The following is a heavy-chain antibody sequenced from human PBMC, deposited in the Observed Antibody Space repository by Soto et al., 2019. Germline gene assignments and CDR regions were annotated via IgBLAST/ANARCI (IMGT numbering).Heavy chain of an antibody. CDR1: GFTVSSNY. CDR3: AREVTLRYYDILTGYYSRGWFDP. CDR2: IYSGGST. D-gene: IGHD3-9*01. V-gene: IGHV3-53*04. J-gene: IGHJ5*02. Sequence: GGSLRLSCAASGFTVSSNYMSWVRQAPGKGLEWVSVIYSGGSTYYADSVKGRFTISRHNSKNTLYLQMTSLRAEDTAVYYCAREVTLRYYDILTGYYSRGWFDPWGQGTLVTVSS.